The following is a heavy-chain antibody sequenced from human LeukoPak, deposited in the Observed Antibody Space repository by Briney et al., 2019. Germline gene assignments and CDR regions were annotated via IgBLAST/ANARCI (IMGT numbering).Heavy chain of an antibody. CDR2: ISYSGNT. D-gene: IGHD3-16*01. Sequence: SETLSLTCTVSGGSINNYYWSWIRQPPGKGLGGIGNISYSGNTNYNSSLRSRVTISVDTSNNQFSLRLRSVTAADTAVYFCARDPYTRSQFENTFDVWSQPRMVTVSS. CDR1: GGSINNYY. J-gene: IGHJ3*01. V-gene: IGHV4-59*13. CDR3: ARDPYTRSQFENTFDV.